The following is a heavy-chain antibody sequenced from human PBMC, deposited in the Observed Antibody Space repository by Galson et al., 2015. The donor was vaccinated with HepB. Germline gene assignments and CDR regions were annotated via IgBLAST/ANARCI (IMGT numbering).Heavy chain of an antibody. Sequence: SLRLSCAASGFTFSDYYMSWIRQAPGKGLEWISYISSSGNTISYPDSVKGRFTISRDNAKNSLYLQMNSLRAEDTAVYYCARREDGGRYWRVFDYWGQGTLVTVSS. J-gene: IGHJ4*02. V-gene: IGHV3-11*01. CDR1: GFTFSDYY. CDR2: ISSSGNTI. D-gene: IGHD1-26*01. CDR3: ARREDGGRYWRVFDY.